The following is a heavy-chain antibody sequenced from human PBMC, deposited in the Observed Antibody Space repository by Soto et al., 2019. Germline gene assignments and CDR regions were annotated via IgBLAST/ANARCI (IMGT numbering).Heavy chain of an antibody. J-gene: IGHJ4*02. V-gene: IGHV3-23*01. D-gene: IGHD6-19*01. CDR2: ISGSGGST. CDR1: GFTFSSYA. Sequence: PGGSLRLSCAASGFTFSSYATSWVRQAPGKGLEWVSAISGSGGSTYYADSVKGRFTISRDNSKNTLYLQMNSLRAEDTAVYYCANLRNIAVSPGYLWYWGQGTLVTVSS. CDR3: ANLRNIAVSPGYLWY.